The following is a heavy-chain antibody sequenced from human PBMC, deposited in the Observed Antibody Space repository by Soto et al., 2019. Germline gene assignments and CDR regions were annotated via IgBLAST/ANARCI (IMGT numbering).Heavy chain of an antibody. Sequence: PGGSLRLCCAASGFTFNNYAMSWVRQAPGKGLEWVSAISGSGGNTYYADSVKGRFTISRDNSKNTLYLQMNSLRAEDTAVYYCAKDPRNVVLSYFAYWGQGTLVTVSS. CDR1: GFTFNNYA. CDR3: AKDPRNVVLSYFAY. J-gene: IGHJ4*02. D-gene: IGHD2-21*01. CDR2: ISGSGGNT. V-gene: IGHV3-23*01.